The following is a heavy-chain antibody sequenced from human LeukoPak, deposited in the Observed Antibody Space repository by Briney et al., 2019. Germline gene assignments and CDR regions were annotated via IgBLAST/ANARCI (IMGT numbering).Heavy chain of an antibody. J-gene: IGHJ4*02. CDR3: ARAPPNYDFWSGPDY. Sequence: GGSLRLSCAASGFTFSSYWMHWVRQAPGKGLVWVSRINSDGSSTSYADSVKGRFTISRDNAKNTLYLQMNSLRAEDTAVYYCARAPPNYDFWSGPDYWGQGALVTVSS. D-gene: IGHD3-3*01. CDR1: GFTFSSYW. CDR2: INSDGSST. V-gene: IGHV3-74*01.